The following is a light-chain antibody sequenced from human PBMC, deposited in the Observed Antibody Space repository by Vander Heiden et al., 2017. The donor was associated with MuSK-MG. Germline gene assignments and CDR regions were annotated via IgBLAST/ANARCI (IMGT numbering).Light chain of an antibody. V-gene: IGLV2-23*02. Sequence: QSALTQPASVSGSPGQSITISCTGTSSDVGSYNLVSWYQQHPGKAPKLLIYEVSERPSGVSNRFSGSSSGNTASLTISGLQAEDEADYYCCSYAGSSTYVFGTGTKVTVL. CDR3: CSYAGSSTYV. CDR1: SSDVGSYNL. CDR2: EVS. J-gene: IGLJ1*01.